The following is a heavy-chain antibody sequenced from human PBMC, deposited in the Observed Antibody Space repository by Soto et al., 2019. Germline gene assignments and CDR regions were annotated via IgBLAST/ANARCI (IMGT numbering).Heavy chain of an antibody. J-gene: IGHJ4*02. Sequence: GGSLRLSCAASGFTFSTYGMHWVRRAPGKGLEWEAVIWYDGSNKFYADSVKGRFTISRDNSKNTLYLQMNSLRAEDTAVYYCARGVPPDYWGQGTLVTVSS. CDR2: IWYDGSNK. CDR3: ARGVPPDY. D-gene: IGHD1-1*01. CDR1: GFTFSTYG. V-gene: IGHV3-33*01.